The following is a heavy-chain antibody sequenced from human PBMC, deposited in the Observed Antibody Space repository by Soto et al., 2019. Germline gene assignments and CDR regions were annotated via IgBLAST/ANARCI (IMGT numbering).Heavy chain of an antibody. CDR2: ISSSSSSI. Sequence: EVQLVESGGGLVQPGGSLRLSCAASGFTFSNYTMNWVRQAPGKGLEWVSYISSSSSSIYYADSVKGRFTISRDNAKNSLYLQMNSLRDEDTAVYYCANSGSYYMGYWGQGTLVTVSS. V-gene: IGHV3-48*02. J-gene: IGHJ4*02. D-gene: IGHD1-26*01. CDR1: GFTFSNYT. CDR3: ANSGSYYMGY.